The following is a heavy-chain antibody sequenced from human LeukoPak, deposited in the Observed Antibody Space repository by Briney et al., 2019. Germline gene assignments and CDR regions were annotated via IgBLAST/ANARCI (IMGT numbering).Heavy chain of an antibody. CDR1: GFTFSRSA. D-gene: IGHD1-7*01. V-gene: IGHV1-58*02. CDR2: IVVGSGNT. J-gene: IGHJ4*02. CDR3: VALSETTDN. Sequence: ASVKVSCKASGFTFSRSAMQWVRQARGQRLEWIGWIVVGSGNTSYAQKFQERLTITRDMSTSTAYMELSSLRSEDTAVYYCVALSETTDNWGQGTLVTVSS.